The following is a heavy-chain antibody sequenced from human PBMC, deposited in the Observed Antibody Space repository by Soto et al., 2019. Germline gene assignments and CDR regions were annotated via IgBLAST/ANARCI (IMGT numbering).Heavy chain of an antibody. J-gene: IGHJ6*02. V-gene: IGHV3-33*01. CDR3: ARDLYYDILTGYYRPYYYYGMDV. D-gene: IGHD3-9*01. Sequence: GGSLRLSCAASGFTFSSYGMHWVRQAPGKGLEWVAVIWYDGSNKYYADSVKGRFTISRDNSKNTLYLQMNSLRAEDTAVYYCARDLYYDILTGYYRPYYYYGMDVWGQGTTVTVS. CDR1: GFTFSSYG. CDR2: IWYDGSNK.